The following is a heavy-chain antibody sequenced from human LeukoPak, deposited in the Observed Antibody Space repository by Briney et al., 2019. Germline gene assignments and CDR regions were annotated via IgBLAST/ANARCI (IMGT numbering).Heavy chain of an antibody. Sequence: GESLRLSCAASGFTLNTYWMNWVRQAPGKGLVWVSRINGDGTSLTYADSVKGRFTASRDNAKNTVYLQMNSLRAEDTAVYYCTRDLRMDYYYVDYYYYGMDVWGQGTTVTVSS. J-gene: IGHJ6*02. CDR1: GFTLNTYW. CDR3: TRDLRMDYYYVDYYYYGMDV. CDR2: INGDGTSL. V-gene: IGHV3-74*03. D-gene: IGHD3-10*02.